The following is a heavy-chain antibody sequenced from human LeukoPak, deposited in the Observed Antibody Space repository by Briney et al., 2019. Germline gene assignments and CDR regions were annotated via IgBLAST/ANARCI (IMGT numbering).Heavy chain of an antibody. D-gene: IGHD3-10*01. CDR2: INPNSGGT. CDR3: ARDGLWFGELLYAFDI. J-gene: IGHJ3*02. V-gene: IGHV1-2*02. Sequence: ASVKVSCKASGYTFTGYYMHWVRQAPGQGLEWMGWINPNSGGTNYAQKFQGRVTMTRDTSITTAYMELSRLRSDDTAVYYCARDGLWFGELLYAFDIWGQGTMVTVSS. CDR1: GYTFTGYY.